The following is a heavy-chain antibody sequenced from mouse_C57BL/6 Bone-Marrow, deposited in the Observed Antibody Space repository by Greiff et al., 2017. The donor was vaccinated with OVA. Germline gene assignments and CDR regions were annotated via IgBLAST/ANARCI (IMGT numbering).Heavy chain of an antibody. J-gene: IGHJ4*01. CDR3: TREILRSYYAMDY. CDR2: ISSGGDYI. D-gene: IGHD1-1*01. Sequence: EVKLVESGEGLVKPGGSLKLSCAASGFTFSSYAMSWVRQTPEKRLEWVAYISSGGDYIYYADPVQGRFTISRDNARNTLYLQMSSLKSEDTAMYYCTREILRSYYAMDYWGQGTSVTVAS. CDR1: GFTFSSYA. V-gene: IGHV5-9-1*02.